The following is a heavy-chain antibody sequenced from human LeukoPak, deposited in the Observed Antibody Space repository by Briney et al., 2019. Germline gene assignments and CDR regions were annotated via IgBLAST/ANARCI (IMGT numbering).Heavy chain of an antibody. CDR3: ARENYGWFDP. CDR2: IYYSGST. CDR1: GGSISSHY. D-gene: IGHD1-7*01. Sequence: SETLSLTCTVSGGSISSHYWSWIRQPPGKGLVWIGYIYYSGSTNYNPSLKSRVTISVDTSKNQFSLKLSSVTAADTAVYYCARENYGWFDPWGQGTLVTVSS. V-gene: IGHV4-59*11. J-gene: IGHJ5*02.